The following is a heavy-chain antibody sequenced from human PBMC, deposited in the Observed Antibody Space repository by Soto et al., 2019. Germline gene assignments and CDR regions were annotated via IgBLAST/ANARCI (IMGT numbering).Heavy chain of an antibody. Sequence: GGSLRLSCAASGFNFSSSWMHWVRQAPGKGLEWVAVISDDGSRKYYADSVKGRFTISRDNSKNTLYLQMNSLRAEDTAVYYCAKAIGRQPAEDYWGQGTLVTVSS. J-gene: IGHJ4*02. CDR2: ISDDGSRK. CDR1: GFNFSSSW. CDR3: AKAIGRQPAEDY. V-gene: IGHV3-30*18. D-gene: IGHD1-26*01.